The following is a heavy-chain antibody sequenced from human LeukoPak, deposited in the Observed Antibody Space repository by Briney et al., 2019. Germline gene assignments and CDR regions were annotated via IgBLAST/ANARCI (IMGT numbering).Heavy chain of an antibody. D-gene: IGHD2-2*01. Sequence: SETLSLTCAVYGGSFSGYYWSWIRQPPGKGLEWIGEVSHSGGTNYNPYLKSRVTISVDTSKNQFSLKLSSVTAADTAVYYCARGSGLYCSSTSCPYNYWGQGTLVTVSS. J-gene: IGHJ4*02. CDR2: VSHSGGT. CDR3: ARGSGLYCSSTSCPYNY. CDR1: GGSFSGYY. V-gene: IGHV4-34*01.